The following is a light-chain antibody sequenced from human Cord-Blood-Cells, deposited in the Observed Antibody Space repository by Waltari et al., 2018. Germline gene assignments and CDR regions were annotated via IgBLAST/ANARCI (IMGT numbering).Light chain of an antibody. J-gene: IGLJ3*02. CDR3: QSYDSSLSGSV. CDR1: SPTIGAGYD. Sequence: QSVLTQPPPVSGAPGRRVTISCTGSSPTIGAGYDVHWYQQLPGTAPKLLIYGNSNRPSGFPDRFSGSKSGTSASLAITGLQAEDEADYYCQSYDSSLSGSVFGGGTKLTVL. V-gene: IGLV1-40*01. CDR2: GNS.